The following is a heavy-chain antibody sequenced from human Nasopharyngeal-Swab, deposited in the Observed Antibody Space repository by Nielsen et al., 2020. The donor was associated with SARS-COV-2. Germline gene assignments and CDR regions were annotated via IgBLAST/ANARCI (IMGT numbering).Heavy chain of an antibody. CDR3: ARDRTAAPGIWFDP. CDR2: IYYSGST. CDR1: GGSISSGGYY. J-gene: IGHJ5*02. V-gene: IGHV4-31*03. D-gene: IGHD6-13*01. Sequence: SETLSLTCTVSGGSISSGGYYWGWIRQHPGRGLEWIGYIYYSGSTYYNPSLKSRVTISVDTSKNQFSLKLSSVTAADTVVYYCARDRTAAPGIWFDPWGQGTLVTVSS.